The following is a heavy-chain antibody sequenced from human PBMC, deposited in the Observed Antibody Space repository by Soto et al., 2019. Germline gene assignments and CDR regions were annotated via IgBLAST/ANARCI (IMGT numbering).Heavy chain of an antibody. D-gene: IGHD3-22*01. V-gene: IGHV3-66*01. CDR2: IYSGGTT. CDR1: GFTVSSNY. J-gene: IGHJ5*02. CDR3: ARNGDSSDYRGWFDP. Sequence: EVQLVESGGGLVQPGGSLRLSSAASGFTVSSNYMSWVRQAPGKGLEWVSVIYSGGTTYYADSVKGRFTISRDNSKNTLYLQMNSLRAEDTAVYYCARNGDSSDYRGWFDPWGQGTLVTVSS.